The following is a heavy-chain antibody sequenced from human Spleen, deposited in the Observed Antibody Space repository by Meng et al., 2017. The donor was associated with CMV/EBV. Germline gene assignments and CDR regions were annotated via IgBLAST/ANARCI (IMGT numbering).Heavy chain of an antibody. D-gene: IGHD2-21*01. CDR2: ISYDESDK. CDR3: ARDYCGGDCYPGPADY. CDR1: GFTFRSYA. V-gene: IGHV3-30-3*01. J-gene: IGHJ4*02. Sequence: GESLKISCAASGFTFRSYAMYWVRQAPGKGLEWVAVISYDESDKYYTDSVKGRFTISRDNSKNTLYLQMNSLRAEDTAVYFCARDYCGGDCYPGPADYWGQGTLVTVSS.